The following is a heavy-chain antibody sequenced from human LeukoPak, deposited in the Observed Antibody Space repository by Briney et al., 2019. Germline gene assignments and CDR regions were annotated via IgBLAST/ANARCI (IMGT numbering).Heavy chain of an antibody. CDR1: GGSISSYY. V-gene: IGHV4-59*01. CDR3: ARDTCSGGSCYFDY. J-gene: IGHJ4*02. D-gene: IGHD2-15*01. Sequence: SETLSLTCTVSGGSISSYYWSWIRQPPAKGLEWIGYIYYRGSTNYNPSLKSRVTISVDTSKNQFSLKLSSVTAADTAVYYCARDTCSGGSCYFDYWGQGTLVTVSS. CDR2: IYYRGST.